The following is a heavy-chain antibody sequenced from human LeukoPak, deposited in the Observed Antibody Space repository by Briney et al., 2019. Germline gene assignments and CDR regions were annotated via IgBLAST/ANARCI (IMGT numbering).Heavy chain of an antibody. CDR3: TPARATTVLTLTSD. CDR2: ISGSGSST. D-gene: IGHD1-26*01. V-gene: IGHV3-23*01. J-gene: IGHJ4*02. CDR1: GFTFSSYD. Sequence: GGSLSLSCVASGFTFSSYDMTWVRQAPGKGLEWVSAISGSGSSTFHADSVKGRFTISRDNSHNTVYLQMNSLRAEDTAVYSCTPARATTVLTLTSDWSQGTLVTVSS.